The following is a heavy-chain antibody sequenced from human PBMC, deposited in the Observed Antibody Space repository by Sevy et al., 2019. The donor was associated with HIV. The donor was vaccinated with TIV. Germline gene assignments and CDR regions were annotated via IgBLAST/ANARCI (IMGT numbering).Heavy chain of an antibody. V-gene: IGHV1-2*02. CDR3: TRDDVCTHSWEFVY. CDR1: GFTFTDYY. D-gene: IGHD1-26*01. CDR2: INPNDGAS. Sequence: ASVKVSCEASGFTFTDYYIHWVRQAPGQGLEWMGWINPNDGASRSAQRFQGRDTLTRDTSISTSYLEVSRLQSDDTAIYFCTRDDVCTHSWEFVYWSRGALVTDSS. J-gene: IGHJ4*01.